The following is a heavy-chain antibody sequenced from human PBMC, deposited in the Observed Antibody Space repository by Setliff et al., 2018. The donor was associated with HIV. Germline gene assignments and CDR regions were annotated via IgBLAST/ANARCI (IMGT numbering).Heavy chain of an antibody. Sequence: PSETLSLTCAVSGYSISSGYYWGWIRQTPGKGLEWIGSIYHSGTTYYNPSLRSRVTISVDTSKKQFSLKLSSVSAADTAVYYCARAADYHDSSGYWAPPRYFDYWGQGTLVTVSS. V-gene: IGHV4-38-2*01. J-gene: IGHJ4*02. D-gene: IGHD3-22*01. CDR1: GYSISSGYY. CDR3: ARAADYHDSSGYWAPPRYFDY. CDR2: IYHSGTT.